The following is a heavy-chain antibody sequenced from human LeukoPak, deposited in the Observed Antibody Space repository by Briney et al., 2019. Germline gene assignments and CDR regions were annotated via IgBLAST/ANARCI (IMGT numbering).Heavy chain of an antibody. CDR2: INHSGST. Sequence: SETLSLTCAVYGGSFSGYYWSWIRQPPGKGLEWIGEINHSGSTNYNPSLKSRVTISVDTSKNQFSLKLSSVTAADTAVYYCARESDSSGYSVDAFDIWGQGTMVTVSS. J-gene: IGHJ3*02. V-gene: IGHV4-34*01. CDR1: GGSFSGYY. CDR3: ARESDSSGYSVDAFDI. D-gene: IGHD3-22*01.